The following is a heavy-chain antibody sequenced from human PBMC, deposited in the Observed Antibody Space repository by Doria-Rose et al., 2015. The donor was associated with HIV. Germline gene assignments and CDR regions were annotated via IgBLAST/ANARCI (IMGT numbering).Heavy chain of an antibody. CDR2: IFSDDER. D-gene: IGHD6-13*01. J-gene: IGHJ4*02. V-gene: IGHV2-26*01. CDR3: ARIKSSRWYHKYYFDF. CDR1: GVSLSSPGMG. Sequence: QVQLLQSGPVLVKPTETLTLTCTVSGVSLSSPGMGVSWIRQPPGKALEWLANIFSDDERSYKTSLKSRLTISRGTSISQVVLTMTDMDPVDTATYYCARIKSSRWYHKYYFDFWGQGTLVIVSA.